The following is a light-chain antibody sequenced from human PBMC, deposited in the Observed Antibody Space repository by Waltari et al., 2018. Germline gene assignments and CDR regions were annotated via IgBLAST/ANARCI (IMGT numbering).Light chain of an antibody. CDR2: ENT. CDR1: SSNIGNNY. J-gene: IGLJ7*01. Sequence: QSVLTQPPSVSAAPGQRVTISCSGGSSNIGNNYVSWYRQFPGTAPHLLIYENTERPSGIPGRFSGSRSGTSATLDITGLQAGDEADYYCGTWDSSLSGAVFGGGTHLTVL. V-gene: IGLV1-51*02. CDR3: GTWDSSLSGAV.